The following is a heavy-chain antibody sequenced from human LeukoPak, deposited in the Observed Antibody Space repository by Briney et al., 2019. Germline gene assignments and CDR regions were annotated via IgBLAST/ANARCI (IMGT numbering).Heavy chain of an antibody. D-gene: IGHD3-10*01. CDR2: IYSGGST. CDR1: GFTVGSNY. Sequence: HPGGSLRLSCAASGFTVGSNYMNWVRQAPGKGFEWVASIYSGGSTDYADSVKGRFTISRDSTKNTVYLQMNSLRSDDTAVYYCAGKNYASGTFLVYWGQGTLVTVSS. V-gene: IGHV3-66*02. J-gene: IGHJ4*02. CDR3: AGKNYASGTFLVY.